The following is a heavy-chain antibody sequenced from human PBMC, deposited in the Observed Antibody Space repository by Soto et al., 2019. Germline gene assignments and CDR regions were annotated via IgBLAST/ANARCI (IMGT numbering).Heavy chain of an antibody. D-gene: IGHD6-13*01. V-gene: IGHV3-33*06. Sequence: SLRLSCVASGFIFSSYGMHWVRQAPGKGLEWVAVVWFDGSNEFYADSVKGRFTISRDNSKKTLFLQMNSLRAEDTAVYYCAKMVGVSVAAAGFDLWGQGTLVTVSS. CDR1: GFIFSSYG. CDR3: AKMVGVSVAAAGFDL. J-gene: IGHJ4*02. CDR2: VWFDGSNE.